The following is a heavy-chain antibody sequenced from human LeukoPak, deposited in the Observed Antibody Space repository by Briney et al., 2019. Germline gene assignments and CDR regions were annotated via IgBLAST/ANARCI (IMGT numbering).Heavy chain of an antibody. Sequence: PSETLSLTCTVSGGSVSSGSYYWSWIRQPPGKGLEWIGYIYYSGSTNYNPSLKSRVTISVDTSKNQFSLKLSSVTAADTAVYYCARIRGYCSGGSCYPDYWGQGTLVTVSS. J-gene: IGHJ4*02. CDR3: ARIRGYCSGGSCYPDY. V-gene: IGHV4-61*01. CDR2: IYYSGST. D-gene: IGHD2-15*01. CDR1: GGSVSSGSYY.